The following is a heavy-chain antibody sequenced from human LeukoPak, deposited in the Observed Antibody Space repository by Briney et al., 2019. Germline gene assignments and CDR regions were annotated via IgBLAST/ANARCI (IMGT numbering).Heavy chain of an antibody. CDR3: ARIWPDL. D-gene: IGHD3-10*01. J-gene: IGHJ2*01. V-gene: IGHV4-34*01. CDR1: GESFSGHC. Sequence: KTSETLSLTCAVYGESFSGHCWSWIRQPPGKGLEWIGEINHSGYTNYNPSLKSRVTISVDTSKKQFSLRLNSVTAADTAVYYCARIWPDLWGRGTLVTVSS. CDR2: INHSGYT.